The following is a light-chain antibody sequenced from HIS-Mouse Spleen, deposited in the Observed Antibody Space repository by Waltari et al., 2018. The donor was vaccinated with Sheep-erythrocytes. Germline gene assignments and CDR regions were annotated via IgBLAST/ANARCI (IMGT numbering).Light chain of an antibody. J-gene: IGLJ1*01. CDR2: KDS. CDR1: ALPKQY. CDR3: QSADSSGTYV. V-gene: IGLV3-25*03. Sequence: SYELTPPPSASVSPAQTARITCSGDALPKQYAYWYQQKPGQAPVVVIYKDSERPSGIPERFSGSSSGTTVTLTISGVQAEDEADYYCQSADSSGTYVFGTGTKVTVL.